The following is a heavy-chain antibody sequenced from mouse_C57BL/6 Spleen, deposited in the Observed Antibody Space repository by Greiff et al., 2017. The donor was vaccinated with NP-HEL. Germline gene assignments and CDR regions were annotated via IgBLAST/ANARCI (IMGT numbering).Heavy chain of an antibody. J-gene: IGHJ4*01. Sequence: DVKLVESGPELVKPGASVKISCKASGYSFTGYYMNWVKQSPEKSLEWIGEINPSTGGTTYNQKFKAKATLTVDKSSSTAYMQLKSLTSEDSAVYYCARYYYGSSPMDYWGQGTSVTVSS. D-gene: IGHD1-1*01. V-gene: IGHV1-42*01. CDR2: INPSTGGT. CDR3: ARYYYGSSPMDY. CDR1: GYSFTGYY.